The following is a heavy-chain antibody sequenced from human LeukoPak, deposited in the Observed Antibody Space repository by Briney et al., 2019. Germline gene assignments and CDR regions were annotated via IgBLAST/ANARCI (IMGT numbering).Heavy chain of an antibody. Sequence: PGGSLRLSCAASGFTFSSYEMNWVRQAPGKGLEWVSYISSSGSTIYYADSVKGRFTISRDNAKNSLYLQMSSLRAEDTAVYYCARDSGWYTWFDPWGQGTLVTVSS. D-gene: IGHD6-19*01. CDR2: ISSSGSTI. V-gene: IGHV3-48*03. J-gene: IGHJ5*02. CDR1: GFTFSSYE. CDR3: ARDSGWYTWFDP.